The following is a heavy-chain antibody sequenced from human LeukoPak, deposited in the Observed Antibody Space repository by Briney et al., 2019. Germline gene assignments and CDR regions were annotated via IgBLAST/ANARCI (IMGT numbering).Heavy chain of an antibody. Sequence: PGGSQRFSCAASGFAFSSYWMHWVRQVPGKGLVWVSRINPGGSSTAYADSVKGRFTISRDNAKNTLYLQMNSLRAEDTAVYYCARSNQADDYWGQGTLVTVSS. CDR3: ARSNQADDY. CDR1: GFAFSSYW. J-gene: IGHJ4*02. CDR2: INPGGSST. D-gene: IGHD4-11*01. V-gene: IGHV3-74*01.